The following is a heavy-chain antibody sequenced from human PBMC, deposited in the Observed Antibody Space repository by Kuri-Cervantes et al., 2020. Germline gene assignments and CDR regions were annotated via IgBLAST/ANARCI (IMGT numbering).Heavy chain of an antibody. D-gene: IGHD6-19*01. Sequence: GGSLRLSCAASGFTFSSYSMNWVRQAPGKGLEWVSSISSSSSYIYYADSVKGRFTISRDNAKNSLYLQMNSLRAEDTAVYYCASARKTHSSGWGDYYYYMDVWGKGTTVTVSS. J-gene: IGHJ6*03. V-gene: IGHV3-21*03. CDR2: ISSSSSYI. CDR1: GFTFSSYS. CDR3: ASARKTHSSGWGDYYYYMDV.